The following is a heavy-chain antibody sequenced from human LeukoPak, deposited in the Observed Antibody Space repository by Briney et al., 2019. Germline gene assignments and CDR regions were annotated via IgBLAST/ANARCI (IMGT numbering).Heavy chain of an antibody. V-gene: IGHV3-23*01. CDR1: GFTFSSYA. CDR2: ISGSGGST. Sequence: GGSLRLSCAASGFTFSSYAMSWVRQAPGKGLEWVSAISGSGGSTYYADSVKGRFTIPRDNSKNTLYLQMNSLRAEDTAVYYCAKVTALIVVVPAAFDYWGQGTLVTVSS. J-gene: IGHJ4*02. D-gene: IGHD2-2*01. CDR3: AKVTALIVVVPAAFDY.